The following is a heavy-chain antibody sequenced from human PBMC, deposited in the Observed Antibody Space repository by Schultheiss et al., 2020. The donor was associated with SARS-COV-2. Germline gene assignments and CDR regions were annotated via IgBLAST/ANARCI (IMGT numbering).Heavy chain of an antibody. J-gene: IGHJ4*02. Sequence: GGSLRLSCAASGFTFSSYDMHWVRQATGKGLEWVSAIGTAGDTYYPGSVKGRFTISRENAKNSLYLQMNSLRAGDTAVYYCARAYYDSSGYSSFDYWGQGTLVTVSS. V-gene: IGHV3-13*01. CDR1: GFTFSSYD. D-gene: IGHD3-22*01. CDR2: IGTAGDT. CDR3: ARAYYDSSGYSSFDY.